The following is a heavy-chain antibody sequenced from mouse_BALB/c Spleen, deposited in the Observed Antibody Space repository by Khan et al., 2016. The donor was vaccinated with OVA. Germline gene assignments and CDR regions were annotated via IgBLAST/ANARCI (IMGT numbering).Heavy chain of an antibody. Sequence: EVQLQESGPGLEKPSQSLSLTCTVTGYSITSGYGWNWIRQFPGNKMEWMGYISYSGSTNYNPSLKSRIAITRDTSKNQFFLQLNSVTTEDTATYYCARTARIKYWGQGTTLTVSS. D-gene: IGHD1-2*01. J-gene: IGHJ2*01. CDR2: ISYSGST. V-gene: IGHV3-2*02. CDR1: GYSITSGYG. CDR3: ARTARIKY.